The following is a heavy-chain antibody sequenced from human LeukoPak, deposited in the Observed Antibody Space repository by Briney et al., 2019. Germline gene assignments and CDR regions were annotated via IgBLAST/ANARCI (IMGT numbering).Heavy chain of an antibody. CDR3: ARDWGIVGARGAFDI. J-gene: IGHJ3*02. V-gene: IGHV1-18*01. CDR1: GYTFTSYG. Sequence: ASVKVSCKASGYTFTSYGISWVRQAPGQGLEWMGWISAYNGNTNYAQKLQSRVTMTTDTSTSTAYMELRSLRSDDTAVYYCARDWGIVGARGAFDIWGQGTMVTVSS. CDR2: ISAYNGNT. D-gene: IGHD1-26*01.